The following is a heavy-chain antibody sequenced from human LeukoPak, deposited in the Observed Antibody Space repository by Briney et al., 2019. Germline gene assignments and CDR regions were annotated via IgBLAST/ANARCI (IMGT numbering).Heavy chain of an antibody. Sequence: GGSLRLSCAASGFTFGNSWMTWVRQAPGKGLEWVASIKQDGSETYYVDSVKGRFTISRDNAKNSLYLQMSSLRAEDSAMCYCAKARTTSVRGGFVLDNWGQGTLVTVSS. D-gene: IGHD1-14*01. J-gene: IGHJ4*02. CDR2: IKQDGSET. V-gene: IGHV3-7*01. CDR1: GFTFGNSW. CDR3: AKARTTSVRGGFVLDN.